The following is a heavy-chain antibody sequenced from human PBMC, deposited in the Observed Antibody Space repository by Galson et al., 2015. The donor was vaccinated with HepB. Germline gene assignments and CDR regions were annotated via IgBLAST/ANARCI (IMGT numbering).Heavy chain of an antibody. Sequence: SLRLSCAASGFTFSSYAMHWVRQAPGKGLEWVAVISYDGSNKYYADSVKGRFTISRDNSKNTLYLQLNSLRAEDTAVYYCARVFRQWLAGYYGMDVWGQGTTVTVSS. V-gene: IGHV3-30*04. D-gene: IGHD6-19*01. CDR1: GFTFSSYA. CDR3: ARVFRQWLAGYYGMDV. J-gene: IGHJ6*02. CDR2: ISYDGSNK.